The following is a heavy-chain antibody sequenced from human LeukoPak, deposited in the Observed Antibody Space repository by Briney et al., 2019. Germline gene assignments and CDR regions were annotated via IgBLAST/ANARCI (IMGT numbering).Heavy chain of an antibody. CDR2: IYTTGST. D-gene: IGHD2-21*02. CDR1: GGSLSNGHHY. Sequence: PSETLSLTCTVSGGSLSNGHHYWSWIRQPAGKGLEWIGRIYTTGSTNYNPSLKSRVTMSVDTSKNQFSLKLSSVTAADTAVYYCARGDKNFDYWGQGTLVTVSS. V-gene: IGHV4-61*02. CDR3: ARGDKNFDY. J-gene: IGHJ4*02.